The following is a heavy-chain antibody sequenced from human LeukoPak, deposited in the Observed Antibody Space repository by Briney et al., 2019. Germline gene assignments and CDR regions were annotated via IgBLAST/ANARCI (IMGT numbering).Heavy chain of an antibody. Sequence: PSETLSLTCSVSDGSINSYYWSWIRQPPGKGLEWIGYIYYSGSTNYNPSLKSRVTISVDTSKNQFSLKLSSVTAADTAVYYCARDTRSYDTSGYYYFDYWGQGALVTVSS. CDR3: ARDTRSYDTSGYYYFDY. V-gene: IGHV4-59*01. CDR1: DGSINSYY. CDR2: IYYSGST. J-gene: IGHJ4*02. D-gene: IGHD3-22*01.